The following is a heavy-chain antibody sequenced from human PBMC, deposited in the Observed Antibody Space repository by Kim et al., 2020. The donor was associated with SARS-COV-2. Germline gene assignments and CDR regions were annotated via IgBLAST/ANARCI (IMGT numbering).Heavy chain of an antibody. D-gene: IGHD3-10*01. V-gene: IGHV1-69*13. Sequence: SVKVSCKASGGTFSSYAISWVRQAPGQGLEWMGGIIPIFGTANYAQKFQGRVTITADESTSTAYMELSSLRSEDTAVYYCARDGPMVRGNWFDPWGQGTLVTVSS. CDR3: ARDGPMVRGNWFDP. J-gene: IGHJ5*02. CDR1: GGTFSSYA. CDR2: IIPIFGTA.